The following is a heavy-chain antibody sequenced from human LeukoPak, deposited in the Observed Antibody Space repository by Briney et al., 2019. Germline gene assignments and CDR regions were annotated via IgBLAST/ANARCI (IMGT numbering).Heavy chain of an antibody. CDR3: AKDRGYCSSTSCPLNWFDP. J-gene: IGHJ5*02. Sequence: GGSLRLSCAASGFTFSSYAMSWVRQAPGKGLEWVSAISGSGGSTYYADSVKGRFTISSDNSKNTLYLQMNSLRAEDTAVYYCAKDRGYCSSTSCPLNWFDPWGQGTLVTVSS. CDR1: GFTFSSYA. V-gene: IGHV3-23*01. CDR2: ISGSGGST. D-gene: IGHD2-2*01.